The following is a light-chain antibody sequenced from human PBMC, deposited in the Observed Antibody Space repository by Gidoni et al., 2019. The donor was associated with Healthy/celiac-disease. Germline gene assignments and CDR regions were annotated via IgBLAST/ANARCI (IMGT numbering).Light chain of an antibody. CDR3: QQYNSHSVT. V-gene: IGKV1-5*03. Sequence: TITCRASQTISICLALYQQKPGKAPKLLIYNASSLESGVPSRFSGSGSGTEFTLTISSLQPDDFATYYCQQYNSHSVTFGQGTKLEIK. J-gene: IGKJ2*01. CDR2: NAS. CDR1: QTISIC.